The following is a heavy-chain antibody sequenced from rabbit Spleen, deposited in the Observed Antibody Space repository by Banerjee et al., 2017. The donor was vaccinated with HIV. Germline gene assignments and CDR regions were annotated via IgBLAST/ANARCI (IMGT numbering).Heavy chain of an antibody. D-gene: IGHD2-1*01. CDR2: IDAGYSGFT. CDR1: GVSFSSSSY. J-gene: IGHJ4*01. Sequence: QEQLEESGGDLVKPGASLTLSCTASGVSFSSSSYMCWVRQAPGKGLEWIACIDAGYSGFTYFATWAKGRFTCSKTSSTTVTLQMTRLTAADTATYFCARGSATMTMVITGYYFNLWGQGTLVTVS. CDR3: ARGSATMTMVITGYYFNL. V-gene: IGHV1S45*01.